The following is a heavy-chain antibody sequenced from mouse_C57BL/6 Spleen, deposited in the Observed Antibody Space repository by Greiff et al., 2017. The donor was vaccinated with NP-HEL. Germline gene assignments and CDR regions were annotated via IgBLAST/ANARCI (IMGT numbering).Heavy chain of an antibody. V-gene: IGHV5-4*01. CDR3: ERDTSTGVVADYAMDD. D-gene: IGHD1-1*01. CDR1: GFTFSSYA. Sequence: EVQGVESGGGLVKPGGSLKLSCAASGFTFSSYAMSWVRQTPEKRLEWVATISDGGSYTYYPDNVKGRFTISRDNAKNTLYLQMSHLKTEDTDMYYWERDTSTGVVADYAMDDWGQGTSVTVAS. CDR2: ISDGGSYT. J-gene: IGHJ4*01.